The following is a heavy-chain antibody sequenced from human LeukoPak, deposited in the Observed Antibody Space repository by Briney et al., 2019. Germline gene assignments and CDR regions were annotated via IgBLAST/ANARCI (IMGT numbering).Heavy chain of an antibody. D-gene: IGHD6-13*01. J-gene: IGHJ4*02. V-gene: IGHV1-18*01. CDR1: GYTFTSYG. CDR2: ISAYNGNT. CDR3: ARALSSGIAYYFDY. Sequence: ASVRVSCKASGYTFTSYGISWVRQAPGQGLEWMGWISAYNGNTNYAQKLQGRVTMTTDTSTSTAYMELRSLRSDDTAVYYCARALSSGIAYYFDYWGQGTLATVSS.